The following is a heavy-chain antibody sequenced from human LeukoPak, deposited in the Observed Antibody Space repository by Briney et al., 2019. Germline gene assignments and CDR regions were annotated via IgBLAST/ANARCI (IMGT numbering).Heavy chain of an antibody. D-gene: IGHD3-9*01. CDR1: GGSISNYY. Sequence: SETLSLTCTVSGGSISNYYWSWIRQPPGKGLEWIGYIYYIGNTKYNSSLKSRVTMSVDTSKNQFSLKLSSVTAADTAVYYCARGGYDILTGYNWFDPWGQGTLVTVSS. J-gene: IGHJ5*02. V-gene: IGHV4-59*08. CDR3: ARGGYDILTGYNWFDP. CDR2: IYYIGNT.